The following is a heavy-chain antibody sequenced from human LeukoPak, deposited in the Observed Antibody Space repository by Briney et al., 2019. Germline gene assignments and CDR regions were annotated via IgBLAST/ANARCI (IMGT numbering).Heavy chain of an antibody. Sequence: PGGSLRLSCAASGFSFDDHTMHWVRQAPGKGLEWVSLISWDGGSTYYADSVKGRFTISRDNSKNSLYLQMNSLRTEDTALYYCAKGNRDYYYYMDVWGKGTTVTISS. CDR2: ISWDGGST. CDR3: AKGNRDYYYYMDV. CDR1: GFSFDDHT. J-gene: IGHJ6*03. D-gene: IGHD2/OR15-2a*01. V-gene: IGHV3-43*01.